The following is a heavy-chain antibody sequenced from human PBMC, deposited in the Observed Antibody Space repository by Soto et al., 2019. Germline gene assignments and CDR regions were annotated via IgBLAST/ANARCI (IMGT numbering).Heavy chain of an antibody. CDR1: GDTFNFYS. D-gene: IGHD3-10*01. J-gene: IGHJ4*02. Sequence: QVQLVQSGAEVKRPGSSVKVSCKASGDTFNFYSINWVRQAPGLGLEWMGRVNPIVSMSNYAQKFQGRVTMTADKSTSTAYMELSSLRSEDTAIYYCASSYGSVYPAFDYWGQGALVTVSS. CDR2: VNPIVSMS. V-gene: IGHV1-69*02. CDR3: ASSYGSVYPAFDY.